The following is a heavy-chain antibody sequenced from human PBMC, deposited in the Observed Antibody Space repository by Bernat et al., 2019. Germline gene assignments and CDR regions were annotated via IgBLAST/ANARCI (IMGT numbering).Heavy chain of an antibody. D-gene: IGHD5-24*01. CDR3: ARGKMGDY. V-gene: IGHV3-7*01. J-gene: IGHJ4*02. CDR2: IKQDGSEK. Sequence: EVQLVESGGGLVQPGGSLRISCAASGFIFSSYWMSWVRQAPGKGLEWVANIKQDGSEKYYVDSLKGRFTISRDNAENSLYLQMNSLRAEETAVYYCARGKMGDYWGKGTLVTVSS. CDR1: GFIFSSYW.